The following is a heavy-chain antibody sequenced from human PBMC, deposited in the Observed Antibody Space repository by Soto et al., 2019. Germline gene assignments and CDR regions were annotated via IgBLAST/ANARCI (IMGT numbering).Heavy chain of an antibody. Sequence: GASVKVSCKASGYTFTGYYMHWVRQAPGQGIEWMGWINPNNGSTNYAQKFKSRVTMTRDTSTSTAYMELRSLRSDDTAVYYCARGGTHRYYDILTGYDYWGQGTLVTVSS. V-gene: IGHV1-2*02. CDR3: ARGGTHRYYDILTGYDY. CDR2: INPNNGST. D-gene: IGHD3-9*01. CDR1: GYTFTGYY. J-gene: IGHJ4*02.